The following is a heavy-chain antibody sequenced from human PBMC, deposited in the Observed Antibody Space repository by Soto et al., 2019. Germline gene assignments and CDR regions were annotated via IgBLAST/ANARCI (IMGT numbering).Heavy chain of an antibody. CDR1: GFTFDDYA. CDR2: ISWNSGSI. Sequence: PGGSLRLSCAASGFTFDDYAMHWVRQAPGKGLEWVSGISWNSGSIGYADSVKGRFTISRDNAKNSLYLQMNSLRAEDTALYYCAKGVGGYSYGYGWFDPWGQGPLVTVSS. V-gene: IGHV3-9*01. CDR3: AKGVGGYSYGYGWFDP. J-gene: IGHJ5*02. D-gene: IGHD5-18*01.